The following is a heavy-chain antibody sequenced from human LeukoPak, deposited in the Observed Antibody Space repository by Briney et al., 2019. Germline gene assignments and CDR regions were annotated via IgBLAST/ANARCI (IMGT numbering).Heavy chain of an antibody. V-gene: IGHV1-18*01. Sequence: ASVKVSCKASGYTFTSYGISWVRQAPGQGLEWMGWISAYNGNTNYAQKLQGRVTMTTDTSTSTAYMELRSLRSDDTAVYYCARSPANPYYDSSGYYPYWGQGTLVTVSS. J-gene: IGHJ4*02. CDR2: ISAYNGNT. CDR3: ARSPANPYYDSSGYYPY. D-gene: IGHD3-22*01. CDR1: GYTFTSYG.